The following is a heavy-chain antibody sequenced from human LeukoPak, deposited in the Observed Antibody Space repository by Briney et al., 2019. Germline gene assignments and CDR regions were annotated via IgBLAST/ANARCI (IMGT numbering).Heavy chain of an antibody. CDR2: INPSGGST. CDR3: ARTSGSYYHDY. V-gene: IGHV1-46*01. D-gene: IGHD1-26*01. Sequence: ASVKVSCKASGYAFTSYYMQWVRQAPGQGLEWMGIINPSGGSTSYAQKFQGRVTMTRDTSTSTVYMELSSLRSEDTAVYYCARTSGSYYHDYWGQGTLVTVSS. CDR1: GYAFTSYY. J-gene: IGHJ4*02.